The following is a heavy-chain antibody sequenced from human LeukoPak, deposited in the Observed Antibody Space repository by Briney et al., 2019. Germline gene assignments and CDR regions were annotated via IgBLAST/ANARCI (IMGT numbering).Heavy chain of an antibody. CDR1: GGSISSSSYY. CDR2: IYYSGST. V-gene: IGHV4-39*07. D-gene: IGHD3-16*01. Sequence: TSETLSLTCTVSGGSISSSSYYWGWIRQPPGKGLEWIGSIYYSGSTYYNPSLKSRVTISVDTSKNQFSLKLNSVTAADTAVYYCARDGGVTYYYYYYYMDVWGKGTTVTVSS. J-gene: IGHJ6*03. CDR3: ARDGGVTYYYYYYYMDV.